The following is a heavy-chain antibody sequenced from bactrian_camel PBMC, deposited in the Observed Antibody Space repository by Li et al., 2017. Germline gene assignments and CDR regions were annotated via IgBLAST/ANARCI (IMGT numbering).Heavy chain of an antibody. D-gene: IGHD4*01. J-gene: IGHJ4*01. CDR3: AALPSWRAGCEGGPPSAYDYTI. CDR1: GLTEDGFY. CDR2: IDDDGTP. V-gene: IGHV3S55*01. Sequence: HVQLVESGGGSVQAGGSVRLSCVTSGLTEDGFYVAWIRQAPGKEREGVAGIDDDGTPSYADFVKGRFTISKDGARNTLYLFMNDLKPEDTAMYYCAALPSWRAGCEGGPPSAYDYTIWGQGTQVTVS.